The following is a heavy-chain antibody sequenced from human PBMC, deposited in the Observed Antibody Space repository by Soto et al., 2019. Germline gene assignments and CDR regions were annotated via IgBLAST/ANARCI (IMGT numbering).Heavy chain of an antibody. V-gene: IGHV1-2*04. CDR1: GYTFTGYY. CDR2: INPNSGGT. CDR3: ARSDSIGSHPLDY. D-gene: IGHD6-25*01. J-gene: IGHJ4*02. Sequence: ASVKVSCKASGYTFTGYYMHWVRQAPGQGLEWMGWINPNSGGTNYAQKFQGWVTMTRDTSISTAYMELSRLRSDDTAVYYCARSDSIGSHPLDYWGQGTLVTV.